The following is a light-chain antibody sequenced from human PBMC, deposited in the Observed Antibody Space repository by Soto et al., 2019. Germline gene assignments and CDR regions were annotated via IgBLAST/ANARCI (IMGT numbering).Light chain of an antibody. Sequence: DIQMTQSPSTLSASVGDRVTITCRASQSISSWLAWYQQKPGKAPKLLIYKASSLESGVPSRFSGSGSGTEFTLTISSLQPDDXATXXXQQYNSYSWTFGQGTKVEIK. CDR1: QSISSW. V-gene: IGKV1-5*03. CDR2: KAS. J-gene: IGKJ1*01. CDR3: QQYNSYSWT.